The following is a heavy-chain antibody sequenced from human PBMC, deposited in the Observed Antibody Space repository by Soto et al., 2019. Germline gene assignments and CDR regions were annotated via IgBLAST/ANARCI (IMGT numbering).Heavy chain of an antibody. J-gene: IGHJ3*02. CDR3: AKGDSTTHGDSFDI. Sequence: QVQLQESGPGLVKPSETLSLTCSVSGGSISFYNWNWIRQSPGKGLEGIGYIYHSGRTNKNPSLKSRVTISVDTSKTQFSLQLSSVTAADTAVYYCAKGDSTTHGDSFDIWGQGTMVTVSP. V-gene: IGHV4-59*01. D-gene: IGHD6-13*01. CDR1: GGSISFYN. CDR2: IYHSGRT.